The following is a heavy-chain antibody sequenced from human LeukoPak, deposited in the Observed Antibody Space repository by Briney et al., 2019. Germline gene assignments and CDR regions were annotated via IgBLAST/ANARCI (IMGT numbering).Heavy chain of an antibody. V-gene: IGHV6-1*01. D-gene: IGHD6-6*01. CDR2: TYYRSKWYN. CDR1: GDSVSSNSAA. Sequence: SQTLSLTCAISGDSVSSNSAAWNWIRQSPSRGLEWLGRTYYRSKWYNDYAVSVKSRITINPDTSENQFSLQLNSVTPEDTAVYYCGRSDSSSSLNWCDPWGQGTLVTVSS. J-gene: IGHJ5*02. CDR3: GRSDSSSSLNWCDP.